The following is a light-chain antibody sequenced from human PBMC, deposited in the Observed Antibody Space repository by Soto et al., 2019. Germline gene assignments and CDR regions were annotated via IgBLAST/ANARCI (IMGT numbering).Light chain of an antibody. CDR3: SSYTSTGTV. Sequence: QSALTQPASVSGSPGQSITISCTGTSSDVGGYNYVSWYQHHPGKAPKLIIYEVSNRPSGVSNHFSGSKYGNTASLTISGLQAEDEADYYCSSYTSTGTVFGGGTKLTVL. V-gene: IGLV2-14*01. CDR1: SSDVGGYNY. J-gene: IGLJ2*01. CDR2: EVS.